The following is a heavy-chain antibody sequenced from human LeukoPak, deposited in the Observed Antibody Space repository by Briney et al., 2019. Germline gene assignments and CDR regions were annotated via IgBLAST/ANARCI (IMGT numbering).Heavy chain of an antibody. V-gene: IGHV3-74*01. Sequence: GGSLRLSCAASGFTFSSYWLHWVRQAPGKGLVWVSRINSDGSSTSYADSVKGRLTVSRDNAKNSLYLQMNSLRAEDTAVYYCARGDSGSYYFDYWGQGTLVTVSS. J-gene: IGHJ4*02. CDR3: ARGDSGSYYFDY. CDR1: GFTFSSYW. D-gene: IGHD1-26*01. CDR2: INSDGSST.